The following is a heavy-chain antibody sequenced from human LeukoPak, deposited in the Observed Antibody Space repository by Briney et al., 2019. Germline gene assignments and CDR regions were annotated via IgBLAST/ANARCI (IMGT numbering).Heavy chain of an antibody. J-gene: IGHJ6*03. CDR2: INPNSGGT. CDR3: ARREVGATTWLDYYYYMDV. Sequence: ASVKVSCKASGYTFTGYYMHWVRQAPGQGLEWMGWINPNSGGTNYAQKFQGRVTMTRDTSSSTAYIELSRLRSDDTAVYYCARREVGATTWLDYYYYMDVWGKGTTVPISS. V-gene: IGHV1-2*02. CDR1: GYTFTGYY. D-gene: IGHD1-26*01.